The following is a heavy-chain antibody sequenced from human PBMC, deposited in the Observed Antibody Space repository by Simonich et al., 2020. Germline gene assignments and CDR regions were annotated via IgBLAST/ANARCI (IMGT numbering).Heavy chain of an antibody. Sequence: VQLVQSGAEVKKPGASVNVSCKASGYTFTSYGISWVRQAPGQGLEWMGWISAYNGNTNYAQKLQGRVTMTTDTSTSTAYMELRSLRSDDTAVYYCARASRGTWWYYYFDYWGQGTLVTVSS. CDR2: ISAYNGNT. V-gene: IGHV1-18*01. CDR1: GYTFTSYG. J-gene: IGHJ4*02. CDR3: ARASRGTWWYYYFDY. D-gene: IGHD2-15*01.